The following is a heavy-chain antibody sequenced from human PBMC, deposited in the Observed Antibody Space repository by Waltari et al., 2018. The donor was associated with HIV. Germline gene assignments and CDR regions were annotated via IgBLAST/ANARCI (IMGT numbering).Heavy chain of an antibody. J-gene: IGHJ1*01. Sequence: EVRLAASGGGVVAPGRSLSLTCVASGFTFAHYALIRFRQSPGKAPEWVGFIRSLSYGGTSDYAASTKGRVIISRDDSQSVVYLDVTSLKTEDTGVYYCVRDSLPKCAAGSCYRKWGQGT. V-gene: IGHV3-49*03. CDR3: VRDSLPKCAAGSCYRK. CDR2: IRSLSYGGTS. CDR1: GFTFAHYA. D-gene: IGHD2-2*01.